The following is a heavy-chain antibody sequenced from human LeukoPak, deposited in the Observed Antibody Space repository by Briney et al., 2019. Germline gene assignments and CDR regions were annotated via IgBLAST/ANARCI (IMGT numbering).Heavy chain of an antibody. D-gene: IGHD6-6*01. J-gene: IGHJ6*03. CDR2: INPSGGST. Sequence: GSSVKVSCKASGYTFTAYYMHWVRQAPGQGLEWMGIINPSGGSTSYAQKFQGRVTMTRDMSTSTVYMELSSLRSEDTAVYYCARDGAYSSSSYYYYYMDVWGKGTTVTVSS. V-gene: IGHV1-46*01. CDR3: ARDGAYSSSSYYYYYMDV. CDR1: GYTFTAYY.